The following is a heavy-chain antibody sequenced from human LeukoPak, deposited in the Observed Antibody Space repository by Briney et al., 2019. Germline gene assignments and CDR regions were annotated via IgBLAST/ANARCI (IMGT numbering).Heavy chain of an antibody. CDR2: IRYDGSNK. D-gene: IGHD3-3*01. V-gene: IGHV3-30*02. CDR1: GFTFSSYG. Sequence: PGGSLRLSCAASGFTFSSYGMHWVRQAPGKGLEWVAFIRYDGSNKYYADSVKGRFTVSRDNSKNTLYLQMNSLRAEDTAVYYCAKGPLLRFLEWANDAFDIWGQGTMVTVSS. CDR3: AKGPLLRFLEWANDAFDI. J-gene: IGHJ3*02.